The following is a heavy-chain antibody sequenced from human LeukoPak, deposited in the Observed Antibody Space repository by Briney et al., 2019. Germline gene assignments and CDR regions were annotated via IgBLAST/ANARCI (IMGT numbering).Heavy chain of an antibody. J-gene: IGHJ5*02. D-gene: IGHD4-11*01. CDR1: GYNFTGYY. V-gene: IGHV1-2*02. Sequence: ASVKVSCKASGYNFTGYYMHWVRQAPGQGLEWMGWINPNSGGTNYAQKFQGRVTMTRDTSISTAYMELSRLRSDDTAVYYCARASGYSNYNWFDPWGQGTLVTVSS. CDR3: ARASGYSNYNWFDP. CDR2: INPNSGGT.